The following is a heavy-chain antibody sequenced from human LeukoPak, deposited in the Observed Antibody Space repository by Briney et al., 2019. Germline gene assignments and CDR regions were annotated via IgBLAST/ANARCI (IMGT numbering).Heavy chain of an antibody. CDR2: INHSGST. CDR1: GGSFSGYY. V-gene: IGHV4-34*01. Sequence: SETLSLTCAVYGGSFSGYYWSWIHQPPGKGLEWIGEINHSGSTNYNPSLKSRVTISVDTSKNQFSLKLSSVTAADTAVYYCARGPVGGTTYNDGDAFDIWGQGTMVTVSS. CDR3: ARGPVGGTTYNDGDAFDI. D-gene: IGHD1-7*01. J-gene: IGHJ3*02.